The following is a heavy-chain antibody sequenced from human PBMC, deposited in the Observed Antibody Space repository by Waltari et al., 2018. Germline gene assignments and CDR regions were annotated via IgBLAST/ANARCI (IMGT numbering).Heavy chain of an antibody. D-gene: IGHD2-2*01. V-gene: IGHV1-2*02. CDR3: ARRKGYCTSSTCPPVQGYFGY. CDR1: GYMFTNYY. CDR2: INPTSGGT. J-gene: IGHJ4*02. Sequence: QVQLVQSGAEVKKPGASVKIACKASGYMFTNYYMYWVRQAPGQGLEWMGWINPTSGGTNHAQKFQGRVTMTGDTSISTAYMELTRLRSDDTAVYFCARRKGYCTSSTCPPVQGYFGYWGQGTLVTVSS.